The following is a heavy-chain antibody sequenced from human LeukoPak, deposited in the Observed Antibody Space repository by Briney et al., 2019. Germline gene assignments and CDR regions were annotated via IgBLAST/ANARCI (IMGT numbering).Heavy chain of an antibody. CDR1: GRSISSYY. D-gene: IGHD2-15*01. V-gene: IGHV4-59*01. Sequence: SETLSLTCTVSGRSISSYYWSWIRQPPGKGLEWIGYIYYSGSTNYNPSLKSRVTISVDTSKNQFSLKLSSVTAADTAVYYCATDCSGGSCYPYWGQGTLVTVSS. CDR2: IYYSGST. J-gene: IGHJ4*02. CDR3: ATDCSGGSCYPY.